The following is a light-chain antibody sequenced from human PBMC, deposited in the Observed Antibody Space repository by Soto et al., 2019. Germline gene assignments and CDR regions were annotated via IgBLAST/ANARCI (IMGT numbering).Light chain of an antibody. CDR1: QGLGTN. Sequence: TVLTQSPVTLSVSPVARATLSCRASQGLGTNLAWYQQRPGQAPRLLIYAASTRATGVPARFSGSGSETEFTLTITTLQSEDFAVYYCQQYNHWPLSFGVGTKVDI. J-gene: IGKJ4*01. CDR3: QQYNHWPLS. CDR2: AAS. V-gene: IGKV3-15*01.